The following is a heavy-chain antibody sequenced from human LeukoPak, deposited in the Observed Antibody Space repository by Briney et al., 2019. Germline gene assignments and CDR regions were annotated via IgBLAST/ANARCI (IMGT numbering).Heavy chain of an antibody. CDR1: GFTFNNYG. CDR3: ARARSPGHFDY. V-gene: IGHV3-30*02. Sequence: GGSLRLSCAASGFTFNNYGMHWVRQAPGKGLEWLAFIRYDGSNTYYADSVKGRFTVSRDDSKNTLYLQMNSLRAEDTAVYYCARARSPGHFDYWGQGTLVTVSS. CDR2: IRYDGSNT. D-gene: IGHD1-14*01. J-gene: IGHJ4*02.